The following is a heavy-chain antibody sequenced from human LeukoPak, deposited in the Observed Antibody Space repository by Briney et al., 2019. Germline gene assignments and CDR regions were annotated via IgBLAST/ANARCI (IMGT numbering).Heavy chain of an antibody. J-gene: IGHJ6*02. D-gene: IGHD2-2*01. V-gene: IGHV1-3*01. CDR1: GYTFTSYA. CDR2: INAGNGNT. CDR3: ARELYCSSTSCYDGMDV. Sequence: ASVKASCKASGYTFTSYAMHWGRQAPGQRLEWMGWINAGNGNTKYSQKFQGRVTITRDTSASTAYMELSSVRSEDTAVYYCARELYCSSTSCYDGMDVWGQGTTVTVSS.